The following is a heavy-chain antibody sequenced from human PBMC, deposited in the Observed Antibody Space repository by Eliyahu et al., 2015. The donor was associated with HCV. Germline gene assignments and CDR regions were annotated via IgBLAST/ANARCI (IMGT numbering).Heavy chain of an antibody. V-gene: IGHV3-49*03. CDR2: MRSRAFGGTT. J-gene: IGHJ5*02. Sequence: EVQLVESGGGLVQPGRSLRLSCTASGFTFGYYAMSWFRQAPGKGLEWVGXMRSRAFGGTTEYAASVKGRFTISSDDSKRIAYLQMNSLKTEDTAVYYCTNSGYDYWASWFDPWGQGTLVTVSS. D-gene: IGHD5-12*01. CDR1: GFTFGYYA. CDR3: TNSGYDYWASWFDP.